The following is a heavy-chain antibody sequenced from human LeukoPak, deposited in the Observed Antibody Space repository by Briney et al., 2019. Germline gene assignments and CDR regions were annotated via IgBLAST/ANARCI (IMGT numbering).Heavy chain of an antibody. D-gene: IGHD2-21*02. V-gene: IGHV3-73*01. Sequence: GGSLRLSCAASGFTFSDSAMHWVRQASGKGLEWVGRIRSKTNSYATAYAASVKGRFAISRDDSKNTAYLHMNSLKTEDTAVYYCTNYGDNGSPFDYWGQGTLVTVSS. CDR1: GFTFSDSA. CDR2: IRSKTNSYAT. J-gene: IGHJ4*02. CDR3: TNYGDNGSPFDY.